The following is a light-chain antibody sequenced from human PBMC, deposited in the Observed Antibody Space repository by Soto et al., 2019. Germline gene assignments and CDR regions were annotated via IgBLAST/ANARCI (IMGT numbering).Light chain of an antibody. CDR1: QSVSSSY. J-gene: IGKJ4*01. V-gene: IGKV3-20*01. Sequence: EIVLTQSPGTLSLSPGERATLSCRASQSVSSSYLAWYQQKPGQAPRLLIYGASSRATGIPDRFSGSGSGTEFTLTISRLEPKDFAVYYCQQYGSSHLTFGGGTKVEIK. CDR3: QQYGSSHLT. CDR2: GAS.